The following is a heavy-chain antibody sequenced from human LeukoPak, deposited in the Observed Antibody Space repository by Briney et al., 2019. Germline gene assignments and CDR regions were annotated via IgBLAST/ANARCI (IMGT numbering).Heavy chain of an antibody. D-gene: IGHD5-12*01. J-gene: IGHJ3*02. V-gene: IGHV3-30-3*01. CDR3: ARELTIGYDFAPISDAFDI. Sequence: GGSLRLSCAASGFTFSSYWMSWVRQAPGKGLEWVAVISYDGSNKYYADSVKGRFTISRDNSKNTLYLQMNSLRAEDTAVYYCARELTIGYDFAPISDAFDIWGQGTMVTVSS. CDR2: ISYDGSNK. CDR1: GFTFSSYW.